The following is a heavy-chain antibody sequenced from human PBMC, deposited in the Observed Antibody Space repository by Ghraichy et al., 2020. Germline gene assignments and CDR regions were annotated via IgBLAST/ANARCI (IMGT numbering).Heavy chain of an antibody. CDR1: GGSVSSGSYY. J-gene: IGHJ4*02. V-gene: IGHV4-61*01. CDR3: ARAGDTAMAHFDY. D-gene: IGHD5-18*01. Sequence: SETLSLTCTVSGGSVSSGSYYWSWIRQPPGKGLEWIGYIYYSGSTNYNPSLKSRVTISVDTSKNQFSLKLSSVTAADTAVYYCARAGDTAMAHFDYWGQGTLVTVSS. CDR2: IYYSGST.